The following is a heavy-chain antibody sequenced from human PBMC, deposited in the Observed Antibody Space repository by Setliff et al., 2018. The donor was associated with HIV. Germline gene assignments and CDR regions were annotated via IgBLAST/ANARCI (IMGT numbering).Heavy chain of an antibody. J-gene: IGHJ4*02. CDR3: GRCMSVAVPEY. V-gene: IGHV4-38-2*01. Sequence: SETLSLTCAVSGYSISSGYYWGWIRQLPGKGLEWIGSIYHSGSTYYNPSLKSRVTISVDTSKNQFSLKLSSVTAADTAVYYCGRCMSVAVPEYWGQGTLVTVSS. D-gene: IGHD2-21*01. CDR1: GYSISSGYY. CDR2: IYHSGST.